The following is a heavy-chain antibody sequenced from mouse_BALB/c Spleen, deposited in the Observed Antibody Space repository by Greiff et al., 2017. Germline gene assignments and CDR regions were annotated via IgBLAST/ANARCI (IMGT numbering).Heavy chain of an antibody. CDR2: ISYSGST. Sequence: VQLKQSGPGLVKPSQSLSLTCTVTGYSITSDYAWNWIRQFPGNKLEWMGYISYSGSTSYNPSLKSRISITRDTSKNQFFLQLNSVTTEDTATYYCARGATVVADAMDYWGQGTSVTVSS. CDR3: ARGATVVADAMDY. J-gene: IGHJ4*01. CDR1: GYSITSDYA. D-gene: IGHD1-1*01. V-gene: IGHV3-2*02.